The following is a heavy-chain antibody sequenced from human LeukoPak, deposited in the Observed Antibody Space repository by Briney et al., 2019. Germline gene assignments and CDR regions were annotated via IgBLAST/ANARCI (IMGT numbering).Heavy chain of an antibody. CDR1: GGSFSDYY. Sequence: SETLSLTCAVYGGSFSDYYWSWIRQPPGKGLEWIGEINHSGSTMYNPSLKSRVTISVDTSKTLFSLKMISVTAADTAVYYCARWEQHLDYWGQGTLVTVSS. CDR3: ARWEQHLDY. V-gene: IGHV4-34*01. CDR2: INHSGST. J-gene: IGHJ4*02. D-gene: IGHD1/OR15-1a*01.